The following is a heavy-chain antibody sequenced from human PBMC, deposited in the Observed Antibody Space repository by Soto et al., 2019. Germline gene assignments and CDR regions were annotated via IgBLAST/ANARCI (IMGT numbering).Heavy chain of an antibody. V-gene: IGHV4-34*01. J-gene: IGHJ4*01. Sequence: SETLSLTCAVYGGSFSGYYWTWIRQPPGTGLEWIGEINHSGSTNYNPSLKSRVTISVDTSKNQFSLKLTSVTAADTAVYYCARDKNPDLLDYRAQGTLVPVSS. CDR2: INHSGST. CDR3: ARDKNPDLLDY. CDR1: GGSFSGYY.